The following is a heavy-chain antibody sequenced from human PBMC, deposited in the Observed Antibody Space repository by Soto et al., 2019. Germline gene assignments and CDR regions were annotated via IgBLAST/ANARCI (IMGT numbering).Heavy chain of an antibody. CDR2: IIPFFKAT. V-gene: IGHV1-69*01. CDR3: ARDVPVNYYDSTFYYYAMDV. J-gene: IGHJ6*02. Sequence: QVQLVQSGAEVKKPGSSVKVSCKASGGTFSSQAISWVRQAPGQGLEWMGGIIPFFKATNYAQKFQGRVRITADDSTSTAYMDLSSLRSEDTAVYYCARDVPVNYYDSTFYYYAMDVWGQGTTVTVSS. D-gene: IGHD3-22*01. CDR1: GGTFSSQA.